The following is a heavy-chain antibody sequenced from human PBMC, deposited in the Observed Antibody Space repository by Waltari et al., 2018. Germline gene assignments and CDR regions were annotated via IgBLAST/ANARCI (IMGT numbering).Heavy chain of an antibody. J-gene: IGHJ5*02. CDR3: ARGSRDDWFDP. CDR1: GYTFKSYA. Sequence: EVQLVQSETAVRKPGASVMVSCKTSGYTFKSYAVSWVRQAPGQGLEWMGIIYPSDSDTRYSPSFQGQVTISADKSINTVYLQWSSLEASDTATYYCARGSRDDWFDPWGQGTLVTVSS. CDR2: IYPSDSDT. D-gene: IGHD3-10*01. V-gene: IGHV5-51*01.